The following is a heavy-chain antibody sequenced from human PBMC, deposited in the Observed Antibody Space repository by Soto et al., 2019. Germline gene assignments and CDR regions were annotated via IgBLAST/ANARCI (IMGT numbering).Heavy chain of an antibody. D-gene: IGHD6-13*01. J-gene: IGHJ6*03. CDR3: ARDGDIAAAGTGYYYMDV. V-gene: IGHV3-33*01. CDR2: IWYDGSNK. Sequence: GGSLRLSCAASGFTFSSYGMHWVRQAPGKGLEWVAVIWYDGSNKYYADSVKGRFTISRDNSKNTLYLQMNSLRAEDTAVYYCARDGDIAAAGTGYYYMDVWGKGTTVTVSS. CDR1: GFTFSSYG.